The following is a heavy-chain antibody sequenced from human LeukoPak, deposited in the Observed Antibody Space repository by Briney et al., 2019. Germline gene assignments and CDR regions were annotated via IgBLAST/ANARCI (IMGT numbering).Heavy chain of an antibody. V-gene: IGHV4-34*01. CDR1: GGSFSAYY. J-gene: IGHJ4*02. D-gene: IGHD1-26*01. CDR3: ARHRVGITRDFDY. Sequence: SETLSLTCAVYGGSFSAYYWSWIRQPPGKGLEWIGEINDRRTTNYNPSLKSRVTISVDTSKNQFSLNLSSVTAADTGVYYCARHRVGITRDFDYWGQGTLVTVSS. CDR2: INDRRTT.